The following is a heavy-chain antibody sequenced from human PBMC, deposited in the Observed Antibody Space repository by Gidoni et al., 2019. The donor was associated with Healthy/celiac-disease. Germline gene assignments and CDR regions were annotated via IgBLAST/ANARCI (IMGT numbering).Heavy chain of an antibody. CDR1: GFTFSSYA. CDR2: ISYDGSNK. V-gene: IGHV3-30*04. CDR3: ARVGLYDY. J-gene: IGHJ4*02. D-gene: IGHD3-16*01. Sequence: QVQLVESGGGVVQPGRSLRLSCASSGFTFSSYAMHWVRQASGKGLEWVAVISYDGSNKYYADSVKGRFTISRDNSKNTLYLQMNSLRAEDTAVYYCARVGLYDYWGQGTLVTVSS.